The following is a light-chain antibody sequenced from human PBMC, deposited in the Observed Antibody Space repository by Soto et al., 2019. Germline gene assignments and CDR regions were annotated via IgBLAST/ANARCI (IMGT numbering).Light chain of an antibody. CDR2: GAS. Sequence: EIVLTQSPGTLSLSPGERATLSCRASQSVSSSYLAWYQQKPGQAPRLLIYGASSSATGIPDRFSGSGSGTAFTFTIIRLDPEDFAVYYCKQYCSASQNPFGQGTKVEIK. CDR1: QSVSSSY. CDR3: KQYCSASQNP. J-gene: IGKJ2*01. V-gene: IGKV3-20*01.